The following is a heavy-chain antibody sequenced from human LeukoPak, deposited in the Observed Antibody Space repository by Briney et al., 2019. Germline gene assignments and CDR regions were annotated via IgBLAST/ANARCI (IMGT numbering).Heavy chain of an antibody. D-gene: IGHD1-14*01. Sequence: GGSLRLSCAASEFTFTSHWMHWVRQAPGQGLVWVSRINSDVSGRSHADFVKGRFTISRDIAKNSLYLQMNSLRAEDTAVYYCARGRYYDMDVWGQGTTVTVSS. CDR3: ARGRYYDMDV. J-gene: IGHJ6*02. V-gene: IGHV3-74*01. CDR2: INSDVSGR. CDR1: EFTFTSHW.